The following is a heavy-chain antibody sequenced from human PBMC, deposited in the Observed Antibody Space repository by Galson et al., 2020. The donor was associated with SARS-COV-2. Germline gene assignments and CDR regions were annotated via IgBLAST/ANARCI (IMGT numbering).Heavy chain of an antibody. J-gene: IGHJ4*02. CDR3: AKLPGDSDY. CDR2: IYNIGSS. V-gene: IGHV4-4*09. Sequence: ETSETLSLTCTVSGDSISSDYWSWIRQPPGKGLEWIGYIYNIGSSNYNPSLKGRVTISADTSKNQFSLKLASVTAADTAVYYCAKLPGDSDYWGQGTLVTGSS. CDR1: GDSISSDY.